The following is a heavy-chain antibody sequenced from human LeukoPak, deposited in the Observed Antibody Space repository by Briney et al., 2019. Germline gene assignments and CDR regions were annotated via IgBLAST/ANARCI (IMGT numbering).Heavy chain of an antibody. CDR2: ISGSGGST. Sequence: QSGGSLRLSCAASGFTFSSYAMSWVRQAPGKGLEWVSAISGSGGSTYYADSVKGRFTISRDNSKNTLYLQMNSLRAEDTAVYYCAKDYLHGTTFDYWGQGTLVTVSS. J-gene: IGHJ4*02. D-gene: IGHD1-26*01. V-gene: IGHV3-23*01. CDR3: AKDYLHGTTFDY. CDR1: GFTFSSYA.